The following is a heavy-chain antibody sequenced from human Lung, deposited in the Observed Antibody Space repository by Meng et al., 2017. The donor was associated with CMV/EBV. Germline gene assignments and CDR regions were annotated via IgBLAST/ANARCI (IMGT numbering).Heavy chain of an antibody. Sequence: ASVXVSXXASGYTFTGYYIHWVRQAPGQGLEWMGWIHPNSGGTNYAEKFRGRVTMTRDTSITTAYMGLSRLTSDDTAVYYCARDLAGSTYYDILTGYNYYRYGMYVCGQGTTVTVSS. CDR2: IHPNSGGT. V-gene: IGHV1-2*02. CDR3: ARDLAGSTYYDILTGYNYYRYGMYV. CDR1: GYTFTGYY. D-gene: IGHD3-9*01. J-gene: IGHJ6*02.